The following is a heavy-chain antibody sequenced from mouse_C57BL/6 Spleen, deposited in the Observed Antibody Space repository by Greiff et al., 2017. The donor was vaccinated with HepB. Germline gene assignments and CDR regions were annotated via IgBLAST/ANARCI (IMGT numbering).Heavy chain of an antibody. CDR1: GFTFSDYG. CDR3: ASRYGNYFDD. J-gene: IGHJ2*01. V-gene: IGHV5-17*01. CDR2: ISSGSSTI. Sequence: EVKLVESGGGLVKPGGSLKLSCAASGFTFSDYGMHWVRQAPEKGLEWVAYISSGSSTIYYADTVKGRFTISRDNAKNTLFLQMTVLRSEDTAMYYCASRYGNYFDDWGQGTTLTVSS. D-gene: IGHD2-1*01.